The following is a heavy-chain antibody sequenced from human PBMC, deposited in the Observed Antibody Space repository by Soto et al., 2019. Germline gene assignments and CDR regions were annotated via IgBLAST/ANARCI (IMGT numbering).Heavy chain of an antibody. J-gene: IGHJ5*02. V-gene: IGHV4-31*03. CDR1: GGSIKSGAYY. CDR3: ARVSATGTRWIDP. D-gene: IGHD6-13*01. Sequence: QVQLQESGPGLVKPSQTLSLTCSVSGGSIKSGAYYWGWLRQHPGKGLEWIGYISYTGRTYSNPSLQSRGTIALDMSESQFYLKLTSVTAADTAVYFCARVSATGTRWIDPWGQGTLVTVSP. CDR2: ISYTGRT.